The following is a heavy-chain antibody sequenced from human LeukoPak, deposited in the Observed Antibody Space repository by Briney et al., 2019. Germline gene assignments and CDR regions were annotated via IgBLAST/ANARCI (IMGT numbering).Heavy chain of an antibody. V-gene: IGHV3-48*03. J-gene: IGHJ3*02. CDR3: ASGLWGAFDI. CDR1: GFAFGDCE. Sequence: PGGSLRLSCAASGFAFGDCEMNWDRQAPGQGLEWIASISSSGATTHYADSVKGRFGISRDNAKNSLFLQMSSLSAEDTATYFCASGLWGAFDIWAQGTMVSVSS. D-gene: IGHD3-16*01. CDR2: ISSSGATT.